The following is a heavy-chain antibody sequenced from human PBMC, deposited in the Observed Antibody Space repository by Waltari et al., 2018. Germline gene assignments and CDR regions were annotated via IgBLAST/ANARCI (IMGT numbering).Heavy chain of an antibody. V-gene: IGHV3-7*01. CDR3: ASNQGLFDY. J-gene: IGHJ4*02. Sequence: EVRLVGSGGGLVQPGGSLRLSCAASGFTFSSYWMSWVRQAPGKGLEWVANIKQYGSGKCYMDSVKGRFTISRDNAKNSLYLQMNSLRAEDTAVYYCASNQGLFDYWGQGTLVTVSS. CDR2: IKQYGSGK. CDR1: GFTFSSYW.